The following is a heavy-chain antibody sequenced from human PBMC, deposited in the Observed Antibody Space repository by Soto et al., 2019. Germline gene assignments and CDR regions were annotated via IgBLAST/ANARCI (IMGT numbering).Heavy chain of an antibody. V-gene: IGHV4-59*12. CDR3: ARGRGTISGYYPFFDY. D-gene: IGHD3-22*01. Sequence: SETLSLTCTVSGGSISSYYWSWIRQPPGKGLEWIGYIYYSGSTYYNPSLKSRVTISVDTSKNQFSLKLSSVTAADTAVYYCARGRGTISGYYPFFDYWGQGTLVTVSS. CDR1: GGSISSYY. J-gene: IGHJ4*02. CDR2: IYYSGST.